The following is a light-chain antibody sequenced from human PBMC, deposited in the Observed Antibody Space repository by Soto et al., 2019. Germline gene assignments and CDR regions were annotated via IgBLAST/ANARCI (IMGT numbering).Light chain of an antibody. CDR3: SACVGSSNIGV. CDR2: DVN. Sequence: QSALTQPPSASGSPGQSVTISCTGTSSDVGDYNYVSWYQHHPGKAPKLIIYDVNKRPSGVPDRFPGSKSGTTASLTISGLQPADEADYHCSACVGSSNIGVFCGGTKVTVL. V-gene: IGLV2-8*01. CDR1: SSDVGDYNY. J-gene: IGLJ2*01.